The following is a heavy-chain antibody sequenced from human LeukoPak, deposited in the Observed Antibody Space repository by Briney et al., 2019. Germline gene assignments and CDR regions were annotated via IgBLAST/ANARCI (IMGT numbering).Heavy chain of an antibody. CDR1: GYTLTSYD. D-gene: IGHD5-18*01. CDR3: ARVGDTAMVIYET. Sequence: GASVNLSCTASGYTLTSYDINWVRHATGQGLEWVGIINPSGGSTSYAQQLQGRVTMTRDTSTSTVYMELSSLRSEDTAVYYGARVGDTAMVIYETWGQGTLVTVSS. V-gene: IGHV1-46*04. CDR2: INPSGGST. J-gene: IGHJ5*02.